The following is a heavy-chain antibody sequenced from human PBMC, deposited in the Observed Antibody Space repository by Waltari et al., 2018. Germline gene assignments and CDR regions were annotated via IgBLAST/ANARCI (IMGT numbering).Heavy chain of an antibody. CDR1: GYTFTGYY. D-gene: IGHD1-7*01. CDR2: INPNSGGK. CDR3: ARLPRRGTTPL. V-gene: IGHV1-2*02. Sequence: QVQLVQSGAEVKKPGASVKVSCKASGYTFTGYYMHWVRQAPGQGLEWMGWINPNSGGKNYAQKFQGRVTMTRDTSISTAYMELSRLRSDDTAVYYCARLPRRGTTPLWGRGTLVTVSS. J-gene: IGHJ2*01.